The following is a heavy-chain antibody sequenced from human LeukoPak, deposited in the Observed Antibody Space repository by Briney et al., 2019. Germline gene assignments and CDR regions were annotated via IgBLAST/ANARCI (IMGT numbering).Heavy chain of an antibody. D-gene: IGHD1-1*01. J-gene: IGHJ4*02. CDR2: ISMNVQTT. Sequence: GGSLRLSCSASGFTFTSHVMHWVRQAPGKGLQYVSGISMNVQTTYYAGSVKGRFTISRDSSRNTVYLQMNSLTAEDTAVYYCVREGLERRTNFDYWGQGTLVSVSS. CDR1: GFTFTSHV. V-gene: IGHV3-64D*06. CDR3: VREGLERRTNFDY.